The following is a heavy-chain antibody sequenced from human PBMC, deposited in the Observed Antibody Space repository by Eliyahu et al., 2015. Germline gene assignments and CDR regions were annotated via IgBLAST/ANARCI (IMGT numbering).Heavy chain of an antibody. Sequence: QVQLQQWGAGLLKPSETLSLTCAVYGGSFRLYYWXWVRQPPGKGLEWIGEINHGGSTNYNPSLKSRVTISLDTSKNQFSLNLRSVTAADTAVYFCATGKLDSSFAALGQFSYYGMDVWGQGTTVTVSS. CDR3: ATGKLDSSFAALGQFSYYGMDV. J-gene: IGHJ6*02. CDR2: INHGGST. CDR1: GGSFRLYY. V-gene: IGHV4-34*02. D-gene: IGHD2-15*01.